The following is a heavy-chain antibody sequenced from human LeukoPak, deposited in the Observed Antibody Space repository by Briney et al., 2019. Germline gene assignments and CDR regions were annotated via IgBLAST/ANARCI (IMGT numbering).Heavy chain of an antibody. Sequence: KASETLSLTCAVYGGSFSGYYWSWIRQPPGKGLEWIGEINHSGSTNYNPSLKSRVTMSVDTSKNQFSLNLSSVIAADTAIYYCARETSGTYYNPLGYMDVWGKGTTVTVSS. CDR2: INHSGST. CDR1: GGSFSGYY. D-gene: IGHD3-10*01. J-gene: IGHJ6*03. CDR3: ARETSGTYYNPLGYMDV. V-gene: IGHV4-34*01.